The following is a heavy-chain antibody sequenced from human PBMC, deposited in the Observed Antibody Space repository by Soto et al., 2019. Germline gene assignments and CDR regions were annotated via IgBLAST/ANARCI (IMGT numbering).Heavy chain of an antibody. CDR3: ARDSEPYYFDY. Sequence: QVQLVESGGGVVQPGRSLRLSCAASGFTFSSYGMHWVRQAPGKGLEWVAVIWYDGSNKYYADSVKGRFTISRDNSKNTLYLHMNSGSADDTAVYYCARDSEPYYFDYWGQGTLVAVSS. J-gene: IGHJ4*02. CDR2: IWYDGSNK. CDR1: GFTFSSYG. V-gene: IGHV3-33*01.